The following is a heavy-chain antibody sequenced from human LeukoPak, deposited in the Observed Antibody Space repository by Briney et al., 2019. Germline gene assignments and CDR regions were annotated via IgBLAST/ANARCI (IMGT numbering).Heavy chain of an antibody. CDR2: IYIDGTGT. V-gene: IGHV3-74*01. J-gene: IGHJ3*02. CDR1: GFTFSNYW. CDR3: ARAPPSSGYSYHFDI. D-gene: IGHD5-18*01. Sequence: GGSLRPSCAASGFTFSNYWMHWVRQAPGKGLVWVSRIYIDGTGTFYADSVKGRFTISRDNAKNTLYLQMNSLRVEDTAVYYCARAPPSSGYSYHFDIWGQGTMVTVSS.